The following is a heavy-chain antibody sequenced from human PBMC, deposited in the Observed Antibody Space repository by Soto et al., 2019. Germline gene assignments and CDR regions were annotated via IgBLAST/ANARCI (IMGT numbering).Heavy chain of an antibody. CDR1: GYTFTSYG. CDR2: ISAHNGNT. J-gene: IGHJ4*02. Sequence: QVHLVQSGAEVKKPGASVKVSCKGSGYTFTSYGISWVRQAPGQRLEWMGWISAHNGNTDYAQRLQGRVTVTRDTSPSTAYMELRSLRSDDTAVYFCARGRYGDYWGQGALVTVSS. D-gene: IGHD1-1*01. CDR3: ARGRYGDY. V-gene: IGHV1-18*01.